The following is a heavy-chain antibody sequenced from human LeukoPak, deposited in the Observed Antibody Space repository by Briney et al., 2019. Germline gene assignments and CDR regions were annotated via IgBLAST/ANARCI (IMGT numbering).Heavy chain of an antibody. D-gene: IGHD2-2*01. CDR1: GYTFTSYG. Sequence: GASVKVSCKASGYTFTSYGISWVRQAPGQGLEWMGWISAYNGNTNYAQKLQGRVTMTTDTSTSTAYMELRSLRSDDTAVYYCARDPLYCSSTSCYGNGYGMDVWGKGTTVTVSS. CDR3: ARDPLYCSSTSCYGNGYGMDV. CDR2: ISAYNGNT. J-gene: IGHJ6*04. V-gene: IGHV1-18*04.